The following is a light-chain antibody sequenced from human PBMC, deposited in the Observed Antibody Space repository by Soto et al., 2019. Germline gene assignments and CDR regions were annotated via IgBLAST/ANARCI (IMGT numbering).Light chain of an antibody. CDR3: ATWDDSLNGVV. Sequence: QYVLTQPPSASGTPGQRVTISCSGSSSNIGRHGVNWYQHLPGAAPKLLIYSNNQRPSGVPDRFSGSTSGTSVSLTISGLQSEDEADYYCATWDDSLNGVVFGGGTKLTVL. V-gene: IGLV1-44*01. CDR1: SSNIGRHG. J-gene: IGLJ2*01. CDR2: SNN.